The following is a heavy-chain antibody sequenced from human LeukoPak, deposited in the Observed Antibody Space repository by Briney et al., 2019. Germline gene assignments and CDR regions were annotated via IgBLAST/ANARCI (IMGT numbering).Heavy chain of an antibody. J-gene: IGHJ4*02. CDR2: VKQDRRER. Sequence: GGSLRLSCAASGFTFSSCWMTWVRQAPGKGLEWVANVKQDRRERHYVDSMEGRFTISRDSTQNSVYLQMNDVRVEDTALYYCARGPYSYTSRYFDKSSDHWGQGTLVIVSS. V-gene: IGHV3-7*04. CDR3: ARGPYSYTSRYFDKSSDH. D-gene: IGHD3-9*01. CDR1: GFTFSSCW.